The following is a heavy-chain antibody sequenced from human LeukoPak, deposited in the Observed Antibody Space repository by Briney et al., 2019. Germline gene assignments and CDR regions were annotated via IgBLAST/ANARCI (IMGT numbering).Heavy chain of an antibody. Sequence: GGSLRLSCAASGFTFSSYSMNWVRQAPGKGLEWVSYISKTGNSIVYADSVKGRFTISRDNAKNSLFLQMNSLRAEDTAIYYCARARGAGPGAHFDYWGQGTLVIVSS. D-gene: IGHD3-10*01. CDR1: GFTFSSYS. CDR2: ISKTGNSI. V-gene: IGHV3-48*04. J-gene: IGHJ4*02. CDR3: ARARGAGPGAHFDY.